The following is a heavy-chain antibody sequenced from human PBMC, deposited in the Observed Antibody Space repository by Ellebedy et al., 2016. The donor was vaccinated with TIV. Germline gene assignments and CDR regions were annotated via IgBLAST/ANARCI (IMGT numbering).Heavy chain of an antibody. D-gene: IGHD6-19*01. Sequence: PGGSLRLSCAASGFTFNNYAMHWVRQAPGKGLEWVAVLSFAGSSEFYADSVKGRFTISRDNSMTTLYLEMNSLRAEDTAVYYCARDLDKSSGWYGGAAYWGQGTLVTVSS. J-gene: IGHJ4*02. V-gene: IGHV3-30-3*01. CDR1: GFTFNNYA. CDR2: LSFAGSSE. CDR3: ARDLDKSSGWYGGAAY.